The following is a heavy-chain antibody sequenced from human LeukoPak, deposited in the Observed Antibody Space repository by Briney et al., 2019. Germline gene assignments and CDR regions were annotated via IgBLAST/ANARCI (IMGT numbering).Heavy chain of an antibody. CDR3: TRHKCSGIYCPFDY. V-gene: IGHV4-39*01. D-gene: IGHD2-15*01. CDR2: IYYSGTT. Sequence: ASETLSLTRTASGDSISSTSYFWGWIRQPPGKGLEWIATIYYSGTTYYNPSLKSRVTISVDTSKNQFSLNLSSVSASDTAVYYCTRHKCSGIYCPFDYWGQGTLVTVSS. CDR1: GDSISSTSYF. J-gene: IGHJ4*02.